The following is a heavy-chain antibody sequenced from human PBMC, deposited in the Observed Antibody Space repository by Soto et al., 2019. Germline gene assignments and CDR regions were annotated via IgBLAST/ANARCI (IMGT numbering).Heavy chain of an antibody. V-gene: IGHV2-5*02. CDR2: IYWDDDK. CDR3: AHRQGFLEWLPFAPSDP. CDR1: GFSLSTSGVG. J-gene: IGHJ5*02. D-gene: IGHD3-3*01. Sequence: SGPTLVKPTQTLTLTCTFSGFSLSTSGVGVGWIRQPPGKALEWLALIYWDDDKRYSPSLKSRLTITKDTSKNQVVLTMTNMDPVDTATYYCAHRQGFLEWLPFAPSDPWGQGTLVTVSS.